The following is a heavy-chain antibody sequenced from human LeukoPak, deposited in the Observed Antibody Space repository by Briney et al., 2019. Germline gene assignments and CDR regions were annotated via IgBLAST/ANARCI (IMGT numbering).Heavy chain of an antibody. V-gene: IGHV3-30*03. CDR1: GFTFSNYG. CDR2: ISYDGSYK. J-gene: IGHJ3*02. CDR3: ARGRSGSYSAFDI. Sequence: GGSLRLSCAASGFTFSNYGMHWVRQAPGKGLEWVAFISYDGSYKYYADSVKGRFTISRDNSKNTLYLQMNSLTAEDTAVYYCARGRSGSYSAFDIWGQGKMVTVSS. D-gene: IGHD1-26*01.